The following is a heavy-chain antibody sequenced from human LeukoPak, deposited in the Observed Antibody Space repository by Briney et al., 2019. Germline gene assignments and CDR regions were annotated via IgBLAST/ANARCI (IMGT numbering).Heavy chain of an antibody. CDR3: AKDSEATITPLSAFDI. Sequence: GGSLRLSCAASGFSFRNYAISWVRQAPGKGLEWVSSISGSGGSTYSADSAKGRFTISRENSNNTLYLQMNSLRADDTAMYYCAKDSEATITPLSAFDIWGQGTMVTVSS. CDR1: GFSFRNYA. CDR2: ISGSGGST. D-gene: IGHD4-23*01. V-gene: IGHV3-23*01. J-gene: IGHJ3*02.